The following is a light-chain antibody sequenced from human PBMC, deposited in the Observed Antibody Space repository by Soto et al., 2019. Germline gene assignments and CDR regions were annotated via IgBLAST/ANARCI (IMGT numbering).Light chain of an antibody. CDR1: QSVSSPY. J-gene: IGKJ3*01. CDR3: QQYGSSPFT. Sequence: EVVLTQSPVTLSLSPGERATLSCRASQSVSSPYLAWYQQKPGQPPRLLIYGASSRATDIPDRFIGSGSGTEFTLTIARLAPEDFAMYYCQQYGSSPFTFGPGPKVYI. CDR2: GAS. V-gene: IGKV3-20*01.